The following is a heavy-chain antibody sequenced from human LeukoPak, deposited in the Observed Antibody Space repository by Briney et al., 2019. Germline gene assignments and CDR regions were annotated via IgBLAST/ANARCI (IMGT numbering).Heavy chain of an antibody. D-gene: IGHD3-3*01. Sequence: GGSLRLSCAASGFTVSSNYMSWVRQAPGKGLEWVSVIYSGGSTNYADSVKGRFTISRDNSKNTVYLQMNSLRAEDTAVYYCARGSRFLEWLLHGAFDIWGQGTMVTVSA. V-gene: IGHV3-53*01. CDR1: GFTVSSNY. CDR3: ARGSRFLEWLLHGAFDI. CDR2: IYSGGST. J-gene: IGHJ3*02.